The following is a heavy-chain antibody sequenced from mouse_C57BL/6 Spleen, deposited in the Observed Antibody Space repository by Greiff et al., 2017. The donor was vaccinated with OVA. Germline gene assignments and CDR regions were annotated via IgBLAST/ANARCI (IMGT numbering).Heavy chain of an antibody. CDR1: GYTFTSYW. CDR2: IDPSDSYT. J-gene: IGHJ4*01. V-gene: IGHV1-69*01. CDR3: ASAPQGYGSSHAYAMDY. Sequence: QVQLQQPGAELVMPGASVKLSCKASGYTFTSYWMHWVKQRPGQGLEWIGEIDPSDSYTNYNQKFKGKSTLTVAKSSSTAYMQLSSLTSEDSAVYYCASAPQGYGSSHAYAMDYWGQGTSVTVSS. D-gene: IGHD1-1*01.